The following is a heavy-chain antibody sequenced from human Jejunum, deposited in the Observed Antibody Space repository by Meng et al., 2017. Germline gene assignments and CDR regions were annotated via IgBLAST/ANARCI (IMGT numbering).Heavy chain of an antibody. J-gene: IGHJ4*01. D-gene: IGHD3-16*01. V-gene: IGHV3-23*01. CDR1: GFTSSSYI. CDR2: ISGSGDST. Sequence: GESLKISCAASGFTSSSYIMSWVRKAPGKGLEWVLSISGSGDSTYYADSVKGRFTMSKDNSKNTLYLQMSDLRDEETAFYYCARRYWGGEYYFDCWGHGTLVTVSS. CDR3: ARRYWGGEYYFDC.